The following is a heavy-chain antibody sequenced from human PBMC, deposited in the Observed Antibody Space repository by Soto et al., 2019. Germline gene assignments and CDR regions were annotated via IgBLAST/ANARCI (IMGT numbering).Heavy chain of an antibody. CDR3: AKGPSRAARGESDY. CDR1: GFTFSSYA. J-gene: IGHJ4*02. Sequence: GGSLRLSCAASGFTFSSYAMSWVRQAPGKGLEWVSAISGSDGSTYYADSVKGRFTISRDNSKNTLYLQMNSLGAEDTAVYYCAKGPSRAARGESDYWGQGTLVTVSS. CDR2: ISGSDGST. D-gene: IGHD6-6*01. V-gene: IGHV3-23*01.